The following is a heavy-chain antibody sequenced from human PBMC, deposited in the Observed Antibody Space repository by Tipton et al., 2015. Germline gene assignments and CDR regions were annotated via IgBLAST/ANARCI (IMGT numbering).Heavy chain of an antibody. J-gene: IGHJ4*02. V-gene: IGHV3-53*01. CDR1: GFSVRSTY. CDR3: AKDKNVLLWFGEVAPFDY. CDR2: TSTDGTT. D-gene: IGHD3-10*01. Sequence: SLRLSCAGSGFSVRSTYMTWVRQAPGKGLEWVSVTSTDGTTIYADSVKGRFSISRDSSRNTLYVHMNNLRVEDTAVYYCAKDKNVLLWFGEVAPFDYWGQGTLVTVSS.